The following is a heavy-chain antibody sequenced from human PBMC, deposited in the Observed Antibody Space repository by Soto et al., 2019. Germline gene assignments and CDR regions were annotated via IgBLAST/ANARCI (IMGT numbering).Heavy chain of an antibody. V-gene: IGHV3-33*01. CDR2: IWSHGNTE. CDR3: ARDHTRDYYDSSGYYQDY. J-gene: IGHJ4*02. Sequence: XESLSLSCAASGFTFSTYCMHWVRQTPGKGLEWVALIWSHGNTERYADSVKGRFTISRDNAKNSLYLQMNSLRAEDTAVYYCARDHTRDYYDSSGYYQDYWGQGTLVTVSS. CDR1: GFTFSTYC. D-gene: IGHD3-22*01.